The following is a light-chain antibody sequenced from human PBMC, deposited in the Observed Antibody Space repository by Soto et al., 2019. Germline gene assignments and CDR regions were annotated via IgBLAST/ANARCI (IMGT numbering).Light chain of an antibody. J-gene: IGLJ1*01. Sequence: QSALSQPASVSGSPGQSITISCTGTSSDVGGFEYVSWYQHQPGKAPKLIIYDVTKRPSGVSNRFSGSKSGNTASLTISGIPAEDEGDYYCGSITRSSTSVFGTGTKLTVL. CDR3: GSITRSSTSV. CDR2: DVT. CDR1: SSDVGGFEY. V-gene: IGLV2-14*01.